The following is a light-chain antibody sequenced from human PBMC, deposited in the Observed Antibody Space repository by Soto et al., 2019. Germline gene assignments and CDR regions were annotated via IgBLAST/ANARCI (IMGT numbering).Light chain of an antibody. CDR3: FSYAGNDNWV. V-gene: IGLV2-8*01. Sequence: QSALTQPPSASGSPGQSVAISCTGSSSDIGAYNFVCWFQQHPGKAPRLMIYEVYKRPSGVPDRFSASKSGNTASLIVSGLQAEDDADYYCFSYAGNDNWVFGGGTKVTVL. CDR2: EVY. CDR1: SSDIGAYNF. J-gene: IGLJ3*02.